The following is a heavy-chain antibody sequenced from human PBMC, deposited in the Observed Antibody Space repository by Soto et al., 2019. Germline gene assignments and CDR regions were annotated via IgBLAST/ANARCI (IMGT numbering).Heavy chain of an antibody. CDR2: ISGSGGST. Sequence: GGSLSLSCASSGFTFSSYAMSWVRQAPGKGLEWVSAISGSGGSTYYADSVKGRFTISRDNSKNTLYLQMKSLRAEDTAVYYCAKAPQWVVRGEDESMEVWGQGNTVIV. J-gene: IGHJ6*02. CDR1: GFTFSSYA. D-gene: IGHD3-10*01. V-gene: IGHV3-23*01. CDR3: AKAPQWVVRGEDESMEV.